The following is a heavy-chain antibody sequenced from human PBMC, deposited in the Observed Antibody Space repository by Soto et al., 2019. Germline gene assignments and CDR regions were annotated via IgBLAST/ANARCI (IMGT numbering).Heavy chain of an antibody. Sequence: ASVKVSCKASGYTFTSYAMHWVRQAPGQRLEWMGWINAGNGNTKYSQKFQGRVTITRDTSASTAYMELSSLRSEDTAVYYCARANDYGDYVRPFDYWGQGTLVTVS. D-gene: IGHD4-17*01. J-gene: IGHJ4*02. CDR1: GYTFTSYA. CDR2: INAGNGNT. CDR3: ARANDYGDYVRPFDY. V-gene: IGHV1-3*01.